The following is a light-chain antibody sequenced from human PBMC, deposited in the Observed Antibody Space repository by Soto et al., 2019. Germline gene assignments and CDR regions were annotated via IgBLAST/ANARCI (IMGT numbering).Light chain of an antibody. V-gene: IGKV3-20*01. CDR1: QSVSTNY. Sequence: EIVLTQSPGTLSLSPGERATLSCRASQSVSTNYLAWYQQKPGQPPRRLIYGASTRATGIPDRFSGSGSGTDLTLTISRLEPEDFAVYYCQQYDASPFTFGPGTKVDIK. CDR3: QQYDASPFT. CDR2: GAS. J-gene: IGKJ3*01.